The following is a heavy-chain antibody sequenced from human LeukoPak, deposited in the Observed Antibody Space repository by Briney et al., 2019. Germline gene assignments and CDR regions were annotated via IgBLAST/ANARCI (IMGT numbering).Heavy chain of an antibody. CDR3: VRDRDWAFDY. CDR2: VRSDGSDK. CDR1: GFTFRYYG. D-gene: IGHD2-21*02. V-gene: IGHV3-30*02. Sequence: GGSLRLSCAASGFTFRYYGMSWVRQAPGKGLEWVTFVRSDGSDKYYADSVKGRFTFSRDNSKNTVYLQMNSLRPEDTAVYYCVRDRDWAFDYWGQGSLVTVSS. J-gene: IGHJ4*02.